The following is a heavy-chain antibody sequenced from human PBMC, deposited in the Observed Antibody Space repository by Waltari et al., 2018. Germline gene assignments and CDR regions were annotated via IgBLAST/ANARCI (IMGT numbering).Heavy chain of an antibody. Sequence: QVQLVQSGAEVKKPGSSVKVSCKASGGTFSSYAISWVRQAPGQGLEWMGGIIPIFGTANYAQKFQGRVTITTDESTSTAYMELSSLRSEDTAVYYCARVGTMSQNWGLEWGFDYWGQGTLVTVSS. V-gene: IGHV1-69*05. J-gene: IGHJ4*02. CDR2: IIPIFGTA. CDR1: GGTFSSYA. CDR3: ARVGTMSQNWGLEWGFDY. D-gene: IGHD7-27*01.